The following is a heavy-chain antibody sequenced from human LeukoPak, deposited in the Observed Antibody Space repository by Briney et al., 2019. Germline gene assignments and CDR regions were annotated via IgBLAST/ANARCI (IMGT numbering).Heavy chain of an antibody. Sequence: ASVKVSCKASGYTFTDYHMYWVRQAPGQGLEWMGWINPNSGGTNYAQKFQGRVTMTRDTSISTAYMEMSRLRSDDTAVYYCARVYDYGDYVGYWGQGTLVTVSS. D-gene: IGHD4-17*01. CDR2: INPNSGGT. CDR3: ARVYDYGDYVGY. J-gene: IGHJ4*02. CDR1: GYTFTDYH. V-gene: IGHV1-2*02.